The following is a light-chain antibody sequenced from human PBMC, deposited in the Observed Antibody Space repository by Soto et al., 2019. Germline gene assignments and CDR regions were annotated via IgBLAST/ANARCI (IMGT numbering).Light chain of an antibody. J-gene: IGKJ1*01. Sequence: DIVMTQSPDSLAVSLGERATINCKSSQSVLYSSDNKNYLTWYQQRPGQPPKLLIYWASTRESGVPDRFRGSGSGTDFTLTISILQAEDVAVYSCHQYYTTPWTFVQGTKVEI. CDR1: QSVLYSSDNKNY. CDR2: WAS. V-gene: IGKV4-1*01. CDR3: HQYYTTPWT.